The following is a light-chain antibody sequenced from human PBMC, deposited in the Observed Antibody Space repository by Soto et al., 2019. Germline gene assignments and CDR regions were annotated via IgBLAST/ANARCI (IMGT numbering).Light chain of an antibody. J-gene: IGKJ3*01. CDR3: QQFGSSPGFT. Sequence: EIVLTQSPGTLSLSPGESATLSCRASQSINNRYFAWYQQKPGQAPRLLIYAASSRATGIPDRFSGSGSGTDFTLTISRLEPEDFAVYYCQQFGSSPGFTFGPGTKVDIK. V-gene: IGKV3-20*01. CDR2: AAS. CDR1: QSINNRY.